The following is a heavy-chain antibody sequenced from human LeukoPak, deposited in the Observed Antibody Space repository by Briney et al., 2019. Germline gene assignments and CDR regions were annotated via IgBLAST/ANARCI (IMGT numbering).Heavy chain of an antibody. V-gene: IGHV1-2*02. J-gene: IGHJ3*02. D-gene: IGHD3-22*01. CDR3: ARGGYYDSSAFDI. CDR1: GYTFTGYY. CDR2: INPNSGGT. Sequence: ASVKVSFKTSGYTFTGYYMHWVRQAPGQGLEWMGWINPNSGGTNYAQRFQGRVTMTRDTSMSTAYMELSRLRSDDSAVYYCARGGYYDSSAFDIWGQGTMVTVSS.